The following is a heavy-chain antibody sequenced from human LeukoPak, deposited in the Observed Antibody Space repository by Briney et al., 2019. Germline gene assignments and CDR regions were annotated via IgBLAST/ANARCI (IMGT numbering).Heavy chain of an antibody. CDR3: AKDRYSYAFEYSDS. CDR2: ISNDGSKK. V-gene: IGHV3-30*18. CDR1: GFTFSSYG. Sequence: PGGSLRLSCAASGFTFSSYGMHWVRKAPGKGLDWVAVISNDGSKKYYADSVKGRFTISRDNSKNTLSLQVSSLRTEDTAVYYCAKDRYSYAFEYSDSWGQGTLVTVSS. D-gene: IGHD5-18*01. J-gene: IGHJ4*02.